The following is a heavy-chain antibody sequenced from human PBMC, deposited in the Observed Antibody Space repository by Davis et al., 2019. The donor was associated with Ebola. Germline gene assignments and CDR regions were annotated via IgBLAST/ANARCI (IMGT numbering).Heavy chain of an antibody. D-gene: IGHD6-19*01. Sequence: AASVKVSCKASGYTFTSYAMHWVRQAPGQRLEWMGWINAGNGNTKYSQKFQGRVTITRDTSASTAYMELSSLRSEDTAVYYCARDSRWLVPGTYYYYGMDVWGQGTTVTVSS. CDR2: INAGNGNT. V-gene: IGHV1-3*01. J-gene: IGHJ6*02. CDR3: ARDSRWLVPGTYYYYGMDV. CDR1: GYTFTSYA.